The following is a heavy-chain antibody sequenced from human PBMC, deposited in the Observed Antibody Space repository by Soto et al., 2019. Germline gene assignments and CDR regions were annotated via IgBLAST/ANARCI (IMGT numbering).Heavy chain of an antibody. CDR2: ISSSSSTI. CDR3: ASLGYCSGGSCYPLPYASNYYYYGMDV. Sequence: PGGSLRLSCAASGFTFSSYSMNWVRQAPGKGLEWVSYISSSSSTIYYADSVKGRFTISRDNAKNSLYLQMNSLRDEDTAVYYCASLGYCSGGSCYPLPYASNYYYYGMDVWGQGTTVTVSS. V-gene: IGHV3-48*02. J-gene: IGHJ6*02. D-gene: IGHD2-15*01. CDR1: GFTFSSYS.